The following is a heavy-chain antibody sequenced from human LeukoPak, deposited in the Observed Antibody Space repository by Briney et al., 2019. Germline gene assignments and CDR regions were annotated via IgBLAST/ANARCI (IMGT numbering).Heavy chain of an antibody. CDR1: GYSISSGYY. J-gene: IGHJ4*02. Sequence: PSETLSLTCTVSGYSISSGYYWGWIRQPPGKGLEGIGRIYHSGSTYYNPSLKSRVTISVDTSKNQFSLKLSSVAAADTAVYYCARRPVTDIVVVPAAPYLTYFDYWGQGTLVTVSS. CDR3: ARRPVTDIVVVPAAPYLTYFDY. CDR2: IYHSGST. V-gene: IGHV4-38-2*02. D-gene: IGHD2-2*01.